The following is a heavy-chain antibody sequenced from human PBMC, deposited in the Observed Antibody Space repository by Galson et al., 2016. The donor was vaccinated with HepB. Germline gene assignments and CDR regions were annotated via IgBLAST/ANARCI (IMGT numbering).Heavy chain of an antibody. D-gene: IGHD1-26*01. CDR3: ARGDGSYFHY. CDR2: IISIFGTP. V-gene: IGHV1-69*13. Sequence: SVKVSCKASAGTFSSYAISWVRQAPGQGLEWMGGIISIFGTPNYAQKFQGRVTITADESTGTAYMELSSLRSEDTAVYYCARGDGSYFHYWGQGTLVTVSS. CDR1: AGTFSSYA. J-gene: IGHJ4*02.